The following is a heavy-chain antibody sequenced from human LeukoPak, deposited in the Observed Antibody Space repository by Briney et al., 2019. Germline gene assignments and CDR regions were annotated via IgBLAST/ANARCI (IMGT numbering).Heavy chain of an antibody. CDR2: IYYSGST. D-gene: IGHD1-26*01. CDR3: ARLSYSGSYYYYYYYMDV. J-gene: IGHJ6*03. V-gene: IGHV4-59*01. CDR1: GGSISSYY. Sequence: PSETLSLTCTVSGGSISSYYWSWIRQPPGKGLEWIGYIYYSGSTNYNPSLKSRVTISVDTSKNQFSLKLSSVTAADTAVYYCARLSYSGSYYYYYYYMDVWGKGTTVTVSS.